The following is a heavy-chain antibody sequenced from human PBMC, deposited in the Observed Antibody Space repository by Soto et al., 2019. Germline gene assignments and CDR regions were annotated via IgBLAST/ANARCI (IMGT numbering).Heavy chain of an antibody. CDR3: SKDLDGLQGLADSSFCFDY. Sequence: GGSLRLSCAASGFTFNSYGMHWVRQAPGKGLEWVAVISYDGSDKYYADSVKGRFTISRDNSKNTLYLQMNSLRAEDTAVYYCSKDLDGLQGLADSSFCFDYWGQGTLVTVSS. V-gene: IGHV3-30*18. J-gene: IGHJ4*02. D-gene: IGHD3-16*02. CDR1: GFTFNSYG. CDR2: ISYDGSDK.